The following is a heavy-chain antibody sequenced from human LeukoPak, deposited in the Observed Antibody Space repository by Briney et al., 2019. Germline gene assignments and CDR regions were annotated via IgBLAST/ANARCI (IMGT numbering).Heavy chain of an antibody. D-gene: IGHD3-3*01. CDR2: MNPNSGNP. V-gene: IGHV1-8*01. CDR1: GYTFTSYD. J-gene: IGHJ4*02. CDR3: ARGPPQRITIFGPDY. Sequence: SVQVSCMASGYTFTSYDINWVRQATGQGLEWMGWMNPNSGNPGYAQKFQGRVTMTRNTSISTAYMELSSLRSEDTAVYYCARGPPQRITIFGPDYWGQGTLVTVSS.